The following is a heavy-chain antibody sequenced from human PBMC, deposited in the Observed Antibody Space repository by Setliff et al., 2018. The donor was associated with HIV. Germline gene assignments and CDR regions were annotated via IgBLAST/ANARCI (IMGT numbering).Heavy chain of an antibody. Sequence: GESLKISCAASGFTFSSYTMNWVRQAPGKGLEWISYISSGSTTIFYADSVRGRFTISRDNAKNSLYLQMNSLRAEDTAVYYCASQGSDYHYLYYWGQGTLVTVSS. D-gene: IGHD4-17*01. J-gene: IGHJ4*02. CDR1: GFTFSSYT. V-gene: IGHV3-48*01. CDR2: ISSGSTTI. CDR3: ASQGSDYHYLYY.